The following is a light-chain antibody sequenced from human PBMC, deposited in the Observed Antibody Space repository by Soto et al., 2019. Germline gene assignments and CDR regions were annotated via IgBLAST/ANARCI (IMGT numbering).Light chain of an antibody. Sequence: SVLTQPPSASGTPGQRVTISCSGSSSNIGGNTVNWYQQLPGTAPKLVIYSNNQRPSGVPDRFSGSKSGTSASLAISGLQSEDEADYYCVAWDDSLNGYVVFGGGT. CDR1: SSNIGGNT. J-gene: IGLJ2*01. CDR3: VAWDDSLNGYVV. V-gene: IGLV1-44*01. CDR2: SNN.